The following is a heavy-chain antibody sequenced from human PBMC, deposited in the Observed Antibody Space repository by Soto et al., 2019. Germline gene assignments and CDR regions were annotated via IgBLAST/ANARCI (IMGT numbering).Heavy chain of an antibody. CDR2: ISGSGGRT. CDR1: GLPFSSYA. J-gene: IGHJ3*02. Sequence: PVGSLRLSCVASGLPFSSYAMSWVRQTPGKGLEWVSGISGSGGRTYYADSVKGRFTISRDNSNNTLSLQMHILRVEDTAVYFCAKGGYYSLFDIWGQGTMVTVSS. V-gene: IGHV3-23*01. CDR3: AKGGYYSLFDI. D-gene: IGHD3-16*01.